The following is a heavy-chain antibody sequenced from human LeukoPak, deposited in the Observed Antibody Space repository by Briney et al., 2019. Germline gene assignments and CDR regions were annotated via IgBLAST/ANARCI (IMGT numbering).Heavy chain of an antibody. Sequence: ASVKVSCKASGYTFTCYYMHWVRHAPGQGHEWMGWINPNSGGTNYAQKFQGRVTMTRDTSISTAYMELSRLRSDDTAVYYCARPYGSGSYEYYFDYWGQGTLVTVSS. CDR1: GYTFTCYY. V-gene: IGHV1-2*02. D-gene: IGHD3-10*01. CDR2: INPNSGGT. J-gene: IGHJ4*02. CDR3: ARPYGSGSYEYYFDY.